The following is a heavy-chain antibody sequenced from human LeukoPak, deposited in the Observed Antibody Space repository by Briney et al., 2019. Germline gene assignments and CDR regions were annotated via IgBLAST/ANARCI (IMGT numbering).Heavy chain of an antibody. CDR2: INHSGTT. V-gene: IGHV4-34*01. CDR1: GGSFSGYY. J-gene: IGHJ4*02. Sequence: SETLSLTCDVYGGSFSGYYWSWIRQSPGKGLEWIGEINHSGTTDYSPSLKSRVTMSVDTSMNRFSLKLSSVTAADTAVYYCATEHWGPNSWGQGTLVTVSS. D-gene: IGHD3-16*01. CDR3: ATEHWGPNS.